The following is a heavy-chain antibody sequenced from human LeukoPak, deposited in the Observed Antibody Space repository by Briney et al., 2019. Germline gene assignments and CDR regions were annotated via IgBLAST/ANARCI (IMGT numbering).Heavy chain of an antibody. CDR3: ARDRLGEKAPFPDY. CDR2: IIPIFGTA. J-gene: IGHJ4*02. V-gene: IGHV1-69*05. Sequence: ASVKVSCKASGGTFGSYAISWVRQAPGQGLEWMGRIIPIFGTANYAQKFQGRVTITTDESTSTAYMELSSLRSEDTAVYYCARDRLGEKAPFPDYWDQGTLVTVSP. CDR1: GGTFGSYA. D-gene: IGHD3-16*01.